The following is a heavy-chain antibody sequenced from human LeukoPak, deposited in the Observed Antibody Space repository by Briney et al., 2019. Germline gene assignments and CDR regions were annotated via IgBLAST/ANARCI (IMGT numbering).Heavy chain of an antibody. V-gene: IGHV1-69*13. CDR2: IIPIFGTA. CDR1: RGTFSSYT. Sequence: GASVKVSCKASRGTFSSYTISWVRQAPGQGLEWMGGIIPIFGTANYAQKFQGRVTITADESTSTAYMELSSLRSEDTAVYYCTRNSGWYGLSWGQGTLVTVSS. D-gene: IGHD6-19*01. CDR3: TRNSGWYGLS. J-gene: IGHJ1*01.